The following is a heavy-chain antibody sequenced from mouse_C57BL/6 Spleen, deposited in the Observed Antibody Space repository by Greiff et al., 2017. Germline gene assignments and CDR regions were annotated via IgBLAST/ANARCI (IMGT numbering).Heavy chain of an antibody. CDR1: GFTFSSYA. Sequence: EVKLVESGEGLVKPGGSLKLSCAASGFTFSSYAMSWVRQTPEKRLEWVAYISSGGDYIYYADTVKGRFTISSDNARNTLYLQMSSLKSEDTAMYYCTKNWDGFAYWGQGTLVTVSA. D-gene: IGHD4-1*01. CDR3: TKNWDGFAY. J-gene: IGHJ3*01. V-gene: IGHV5-9-1*02. CDR2: ISSGGDYI.